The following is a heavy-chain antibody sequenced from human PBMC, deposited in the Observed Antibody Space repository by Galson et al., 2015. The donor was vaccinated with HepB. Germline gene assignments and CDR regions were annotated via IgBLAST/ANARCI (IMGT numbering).Heavy chain of an antibody. J-gene: IGHJ6*02. Sequence: SVRVSCKASGYTFTSYDINWVRQATGQGLEWMGCMNPNSGNTGYAQKFQGRVTMTKSTSISTAYMELSSLRSEDTAAYYCARVPPYCSNRSCSRREGIDVWGQGTPVTVSS. V-gene: IGHV1-8*02. D-gene: IGHD2-15*01. CDR1: GYTFTSYD. CDR2: MNPNSGNT. CDR3: ARVPPYCSNRSCSRREGIDV.